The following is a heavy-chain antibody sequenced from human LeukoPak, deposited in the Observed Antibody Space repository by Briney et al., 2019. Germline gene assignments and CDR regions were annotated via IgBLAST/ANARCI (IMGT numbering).Heavy chain of an antibody. V-gene: IGHV4-4*02. CDR3: ARAAGYDYVWGSYRRPDCYYGMDV. D-gene: IGHD3-16*02. Sequence: SGTLSLTCAVSGGSISSSNWWSWVRQPPGKGLEWIGEIYHSGSTNYNPSLKSRVTISVDKSKNQFSLKLSSVTAADTAAYYCARAAGYDYVWGSYRRPDCYYGMDVWGQGTTVTVSS. CDR1: GGSISSSNW. CDR2: IYHSGST. J-gene: IGHJ6*02.